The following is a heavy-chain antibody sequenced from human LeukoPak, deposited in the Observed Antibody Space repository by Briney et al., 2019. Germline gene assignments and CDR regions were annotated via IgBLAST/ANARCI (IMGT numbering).Heavy chain of an antibody. J-gene: IGHJ4*02. CDR3: AREDAGGTYSFDY. V-gene: IGHV3-66*01. CDR1: GFTVSSNF. D-gene: IGHD1-26*01. CDR2: IYTSGIT. Sequence: GGSLRLSCAVSGFTVSSNFLSWVHQAPGKGPEWVSVIYTSGITYYADSVRGRFTISRDNSKNTLYLQMDSLTAEDTAVYYCAREDAGGTYSFDYWGQGTLVTVSS.